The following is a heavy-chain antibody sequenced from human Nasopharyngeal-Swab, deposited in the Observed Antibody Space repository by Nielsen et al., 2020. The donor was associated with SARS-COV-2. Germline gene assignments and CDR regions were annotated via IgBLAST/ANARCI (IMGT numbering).Heavy chain of an antibody. V-gene: IGHV3-73*01. CDR2: IRSKANSYAT. J-gene: IGHJ6*02. Sequence: GRQAPGKGLEWVGRIRSKANSYATAYAASVKGRFTISRDDSKNTAYLQMNSLKTEDTAVYYCTRLKYYYDSSGYYDGMDVWGQGTTVTVSS. CDR3: TRLKYYYDSSGYYDGMDV. D-gene: IGHD3-22*01.